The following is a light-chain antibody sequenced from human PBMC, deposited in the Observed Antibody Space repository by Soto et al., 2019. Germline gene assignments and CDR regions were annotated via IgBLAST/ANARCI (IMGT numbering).Light chain of an antibody. Sequence: QSVLTQPASVSGSPGQSITISCTGTSSDIGSYNYVSWHQQHPGKAPELMVYDVSNRPSGVSNRFSGSKSGNTASLTISGIQAEDEADYYCSSYTSSSTLVFGGGTKLTVL. CDR2: DVS. V-gene: IGLV2-14*03. J-gene: IGLJ2*01. CDR1: SSDIGSYNY. CDR3: SSYTSSSTLV.